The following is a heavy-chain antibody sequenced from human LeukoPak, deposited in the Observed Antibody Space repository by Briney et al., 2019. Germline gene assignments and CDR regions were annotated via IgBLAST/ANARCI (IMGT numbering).Heavy chain of an antibody. CDR1: GFTFSSYG. CDR3: ARDGSPYDSSGYWG. D-gene: IGHD3-22*01. Sequence: GGSLRLSCAASGFTFSSYGMHWVRQAPGKGLEWVAVIWYDGSNKYYADSVEGRFTISRDNSKNTLYLQMNSLRAEDTAVYYCARDGSPYDSSGYWGWGQGTLVTVSS. J-gene: IGHJ4*02. V-gene: IGHV3-33*01. CDR2: IWYDGSNK.